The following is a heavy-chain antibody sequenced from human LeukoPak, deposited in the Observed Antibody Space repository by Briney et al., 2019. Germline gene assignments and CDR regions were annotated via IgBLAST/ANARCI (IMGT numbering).Heavy chain of an antibody. V-gene: IGHV3-9*01. CDR1: GFTFDDYA. J-gene: IGHJ4*02. Sequence: PGGSLRLSCAASGFTFDDYAMHWVRQAPGKGLEWVSGISWNSGSIGYADSVKGRFTISRDNAKNSLYLQMNSLRAEDTALYYCAKGMEGTTETLFDYWGQGTLVTVSS. CDR3: AKGMEGTTETLFDY. D-gene: IGHD4-17*01. CDR2: ISWNSGSI.